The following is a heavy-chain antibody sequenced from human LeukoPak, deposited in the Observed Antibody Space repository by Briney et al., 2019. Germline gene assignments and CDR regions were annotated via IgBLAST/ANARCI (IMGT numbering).Heavy chain of an antibody. CDR3: ARDVVRGVIITRGTWFDP. CDR2: MNPNSGNT. V-gene: IGHV1-8*01. CDR1: GYTFTSSD. D-gene: IGHD3-10*01. J-gene: IGHJ5*02. Sequence: ASVKVSCKASGYTFTSSDVNWVRQATGQGLEWMGWMNPNSGNTGYAQKFQGRVTMTRNTSISTAYMELSSLRSEDTAVYYCARDVVRGVIITRGTWFDPWDQGTLVTVSS.